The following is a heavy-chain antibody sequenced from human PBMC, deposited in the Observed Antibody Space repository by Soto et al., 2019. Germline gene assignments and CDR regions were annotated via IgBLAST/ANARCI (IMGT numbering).Heavy chain of an antibody. CDR2: ISYDGSNK. CDR1: GFTFSSYG. D-gene: IGHD6-13*01. Sequence: GGSLRLFCAASGFTFSSYGMHWVRQAPGKGLEWVAVISYDGSNKYYADSVKGRFTISRDNSKNTLYLQMNSLRAEDTAVYYCAKDYREAGTAFDIWGQGTMVTVSS. J-gene: IGHJ3*02. V-gene: IGHV3-30*18. CDR3: AKDYREAGTAFDI.